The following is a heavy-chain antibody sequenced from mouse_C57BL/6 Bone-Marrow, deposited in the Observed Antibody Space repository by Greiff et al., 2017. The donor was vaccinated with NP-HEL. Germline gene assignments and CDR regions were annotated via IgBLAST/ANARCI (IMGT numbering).Heavy chain of an antibody. CDR1: GFTFSSYG. D-gene: IGHD1-1*01. CDR2: ISSGGSYT. Sequence: EVQRVESGGDLVKPGGSLKLSCAASGFTFSSYGMSWVRQTPDKRLEWVATISSGGSYTYYPDSVKGRFTISRDNAKNTLYLQMSSLKSEDTAMYYCASNHGSSPGYWGQGTTLTVSS. CDR3: ASNHGSSPGY. V-gene: IGHV5-6*01. J-gene: IGHJ2*01.